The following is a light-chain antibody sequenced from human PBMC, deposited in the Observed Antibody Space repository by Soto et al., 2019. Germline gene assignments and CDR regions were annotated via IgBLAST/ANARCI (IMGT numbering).Light chain of an antibody. CDR3: QQSYRTPRT. V-gene: IGKV1-39*01. CDR2: AAS. Sequence: DIQMTQSPSSLSASVGHRVTITCRASQSISTYLNWYQQKPGKAPKLLIYAASSLQSGVPSRFSGSGSGTDFTLTISSLQPEDFATYYCQQSYRTPRTFGQATKVDIK. CDR1: QSISTY. J-gene: IGKJ1*01.